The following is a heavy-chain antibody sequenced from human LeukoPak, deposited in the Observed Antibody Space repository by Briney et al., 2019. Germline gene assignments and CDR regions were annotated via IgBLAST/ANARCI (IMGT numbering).Heavy chain of an antibody. CDR1: GYTFTSYG. J-gene: IGHJ4*02. CDR3: ARDADQIAAAGNFDY. V-gene: IGHV1-18*01. D-gene: IGHD6-13*01. Sequence: APVKVSCKASGYTFTSYGISWVRQAPGQGLEWMGWISAYNGNTNYAQKLQGRVTMTTDTSTSTAYMELRSLRSDDTAVYYCARDADQIAAAGNFDYWGQGTLVTVSS. CDR2: ISAYNGNT.